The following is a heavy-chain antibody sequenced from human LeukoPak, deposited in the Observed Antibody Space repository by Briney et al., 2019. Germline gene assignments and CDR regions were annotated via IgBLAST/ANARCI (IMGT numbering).Heavy chain of an antibody. J-gene: IGHJ4*02. Sequence: SETLSLTCAVYGGSFSGYYWSWIRQPPGKGLEWIGEINHSGSTNYNPSLKSRVTISVDTSKNQFSLKLSSVTAADTAVYYCARGPDRYSSSWYSGRRGFDYWGQGTLVTVSS. D-gene: IGHD6-13*01. V-gene: IGHV4-34*01. CDR3: ARGPDRYSSSWYSGRRGFDY. CDR1: GGSFSGYY. CDR2: INHSGST.